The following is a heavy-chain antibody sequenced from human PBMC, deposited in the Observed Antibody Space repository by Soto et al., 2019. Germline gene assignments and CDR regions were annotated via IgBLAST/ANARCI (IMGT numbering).Heavy chain of an antibody. CDR2: IYYSGST. CDR3: ARGYYTSWYWFDR. J-gene: IGHJ2*01. D-gene: IGHD6-13*01. CDR1: GGSVSTGVHY. V-gene: IGHV4-61*08. Sequence: QVQLQESGPGLVKPSETLSLTCTVSVSGGSVSTGVHYWSWIRQPPGKGLEWIGYIYYSGSTNYNASLKRRVTISVDTSKNQFSLKLTSVTAADTAVYYCARGYYTSWYWFDRWGRGTLVTVSS.